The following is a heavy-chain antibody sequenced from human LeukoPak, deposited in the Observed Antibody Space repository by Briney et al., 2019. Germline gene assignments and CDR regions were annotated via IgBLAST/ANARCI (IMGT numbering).Heavy chain of an antibody. CDR3: ARDKHGSGSAHTFDP. CDR2: IYYSGST. Sequence: PSGTLSLTCTVPGGSISSYYWSWIRQPPGKGLEWIAYIYYSGSTNYNPSLKSRVTISVDTSKNQFSLKLNSVTAADTAVYYCARDKHGSGSAHTFDPWGQGTLVTVSS. V-gene: IGHV4-59*01. J-gene: IGHJ5*02. D-gene: IGHD3-10*01. CDR1: GGSISSYY.